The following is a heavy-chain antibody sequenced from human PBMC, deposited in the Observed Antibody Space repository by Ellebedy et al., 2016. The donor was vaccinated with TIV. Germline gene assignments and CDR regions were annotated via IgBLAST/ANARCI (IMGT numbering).Heavy chain of an antibody. CDR1: VGSFSDYY. CDR2: INHSGST. Sequence: SETLSLTXAVYVGSFSDYYWSWIRQPPGKGLEWIGEINHSGSTNYNPSLKSRVTMSVDTPKNQFSLKLSSVTAADTAVYYCAKGMFSFQLPIDYWGQGALVTVSS. J-gene: IGHJ4*02. D-gene: IGHD3-16*01. CDR3: AKGMFSFQLPIDY. V-gene: IGHV4-34*01.